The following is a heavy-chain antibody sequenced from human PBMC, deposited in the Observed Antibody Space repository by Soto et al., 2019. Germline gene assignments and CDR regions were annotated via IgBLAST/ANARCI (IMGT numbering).Heavy chain of an antibody. CDR3: AKVSSSWYAGFFDL. J-gene: IGHJ4*02. D-gene: IGHD6-13*01. CDR1: GFTFSRHA. V-gene: IGHV3-23*01. Sequence: GGSLRVSCTASGFTFSRHAMTWVRQAPGKGLEWVSGLSDSGGSIYYADSAKGRFTISRDNSMNTLYLQMNTLRAEDTAIYYCAKVSSSWYAGFFDLWGQGTLVTVSS. CDR2: LSDSGGSI.